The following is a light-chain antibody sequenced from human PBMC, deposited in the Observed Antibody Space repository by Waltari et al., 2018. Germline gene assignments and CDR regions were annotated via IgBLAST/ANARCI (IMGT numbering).Light chain of an antibody. CDR2: EVS. CDR1: SSDVGGYDY. J-gene: IGLJ3*02. Sequence: QSALTQPRPVSGSPGQSVTLSCNGTSSDVGGYDYVPWYKQRPGKAPKVMVYEVSMRPSGVPDRFSGSKSGNTASLTISGLQAEDEAEYYCCSYAGSHSWVFGGGTRLTVL. CDR3: CSYAGSHSWV. V-gene: IGLV2-11*01.